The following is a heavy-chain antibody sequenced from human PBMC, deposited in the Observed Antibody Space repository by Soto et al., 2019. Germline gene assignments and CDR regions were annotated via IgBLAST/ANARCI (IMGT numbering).Heavy chain of an antibody. D-gene: IGHD3-10*01. CDR2: IYYSGST. J-gene: IGHJ5*02. V-gene: IGHV4-59*01. CDR3: ARDCTRGLGWFDP. CDR1: GGSISSYY. Sequence: VQLQESGPGLVKPSETLSLTCTVSGGSISSYYWSWIRQPPGKGLEWIGYIYYSGSTNYNPSLKSRVTISVDTSKNQFSLKLSSVTAADTAVYYCARDCTRGLGWFDPWGQGTLVTVSS.